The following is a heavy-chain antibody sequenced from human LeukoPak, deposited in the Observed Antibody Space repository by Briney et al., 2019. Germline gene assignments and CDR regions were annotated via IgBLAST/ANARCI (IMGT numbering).Heavy chain of an antibody. CDR3: ASSILYYDILTGYYPLDY. CDR2: IDPSDSYT. D-gene: IGHD3-9*01. CDR1: GYSFTSYW. V-gene: IGHV5-10-1*01. J-gene: IGHJ4*02. Sequence: GESLRISCKGSGYSFTSYWISWGRQMPGKGLGWMGRIDPSDSYTNYSPSFQGHVTISADKSISTAYLQWSSLKASDTAMYYCASSILYYDILTGYYPLDYWGQGTLVTVSS.